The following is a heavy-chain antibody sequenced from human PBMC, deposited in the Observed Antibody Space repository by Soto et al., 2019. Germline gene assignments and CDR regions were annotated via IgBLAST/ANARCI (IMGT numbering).Heavy chain of an antibody. D-gene: IGHD2-15*01. CDR2: IIPIFGTA. CDR1: GGTFSSYA. CDR3: ARDVHCSGGSCYSRNYCGMDV. Sequence: GASVKVSCKASGGTFSSYAISWVRQAPGQGLEWMGGIIPIFGTANYAQKFQGRVTITADESTSTAYMELSSLRSEDTAVYYCARDVHCSGGSCYSRNYCGMDVWGQGTTVTVSS. V-gene: IGHV1-69*13. J-gene: IGHJ6*02.